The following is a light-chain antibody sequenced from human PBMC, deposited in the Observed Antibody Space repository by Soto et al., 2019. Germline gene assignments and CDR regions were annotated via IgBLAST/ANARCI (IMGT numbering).Light chain of an antibody. CDR2: EVS. Sequence: QSALTQPASVSGSPGQSITISCTGTSSDVGGYNYVSWYQQHPGKAPKLMIYEVSNRPSGVSNRFSGSKSGNTASLTISGLQAEDEADYYCSSYTLTSDVVFGGGTKLTVL. J-gene: IGLJ2*01. V-gene: IGLV2-14*01. CDR1: SSDVGGYNY. CDR3: SSYTLTSDVV.